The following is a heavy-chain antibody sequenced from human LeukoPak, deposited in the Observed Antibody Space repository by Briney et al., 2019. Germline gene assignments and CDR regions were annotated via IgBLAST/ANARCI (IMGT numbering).Heavy chain of an antibody. CDR3: AKEVGATRSYFDY. V-gene: IGHV3-23*01. J-gene: IGHJ4*02. Sequence: PSETLSLTCTVSGGSISSYYWSWIRQPPGKGLEWVSAISGSGGSTYYADSVKGRFTISRDNSKNTLYLQMNSLRAEDTAVYYCAKEVGATRSYFDYWGQGTLVTVSS. CDR1: GGSISSYY. D-gene: IGHD1-26*01. CDR2: ISGSGGST.